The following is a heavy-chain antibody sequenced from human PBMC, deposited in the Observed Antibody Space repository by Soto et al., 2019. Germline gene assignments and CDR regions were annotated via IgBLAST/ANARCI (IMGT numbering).Heavy chain of an antibody. D-gene: IGHD1-26*01. CDR2: ISDDGSNK. J-gene: IGHJ2*01. Sequence: QVQLVESGGGVVQPGRSLRLSCAASGFTFSSYGMHWVRQAPGKGLEWVAVISDDGSNKYYVDSVKGRFTISRDNSKNTLYLQMNSLRAEDTAVYYCAKVNSGSYSSWYFDLWGRGTLGTVSS. CDR3: AKVNSGSYSSWYFDL. V-gene: IGHV3-30*18. CDR1: GFTFSSYG.